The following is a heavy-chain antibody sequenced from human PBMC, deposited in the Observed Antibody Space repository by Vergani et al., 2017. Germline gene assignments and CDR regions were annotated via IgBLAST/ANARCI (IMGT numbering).Heavy chain of an antibody. Sequence: QVQLVQSGAEVKKPGASVKVSCKASGYTFTSYAMHWVRQAPGQRLEWMGWINAGNGNTKYSQKFQGRVTITRDTSASTAYMELSSLRSEDTAVYYCARDIVVVPAAMPDAFDIWGQGTMVTVSS. CDR3: ARDIVVVPAAMPDAFDI. CDR1: GYTFTSYA. CDR2: INAGNGNT. D-gene: IGHD2-2*01. J-gene: IGHJ3*02. V-gene: IGHV1-3*01.